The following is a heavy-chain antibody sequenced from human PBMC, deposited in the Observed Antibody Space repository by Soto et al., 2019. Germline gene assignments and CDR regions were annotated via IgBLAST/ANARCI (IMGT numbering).Heavy chain of an antibody. CDR3: ARSVDTAMVNPYYFDY. CDR1: GGSISSSSYY. Sequence: QLQLQESGPGLVKPSETLSLTCTVSGGSISSSSYYWGWIRQPPGKGLEWIGSIYYSGSTYYNPSLKSRVTISVDTSKNHFSLKLSSVTAADTAVYYCARSVDTAMVNPYYFDYWGQGTLVTVSS. J-gene: IGHJ4*02. D-gene: IGHD5-18*01. CDR2: IYYSGST. V-gene: IGHV4-39*01.